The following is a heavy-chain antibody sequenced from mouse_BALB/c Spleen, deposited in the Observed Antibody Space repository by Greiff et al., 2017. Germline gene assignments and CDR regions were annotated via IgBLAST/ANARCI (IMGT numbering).Heavy chain of an antibody. Sequence: EVKLQESGGGLVQPGGSRKLSCAASGFTFSSFGMHWVCQAPEKGLEWVAYISSGSSTIYYADTVKGRFTISRDNPKNTLFLQMTSLRSEDTAMYYCAREIYYGYDGYAMDYWGQGTSVTVSS. D-gene: IGHD2-2*01. J-gene: IGHJ4*01. CDR1: GFTFSSFG. V-gene: IGHV5-17*02. CDR3: AREIYYGYDGYAMDY. CDR2: ISSGSSTI.